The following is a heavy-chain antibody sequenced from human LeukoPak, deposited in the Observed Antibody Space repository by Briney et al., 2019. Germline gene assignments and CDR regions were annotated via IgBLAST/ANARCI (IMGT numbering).Heavy chain of an antibody. D-gene: IGHD1-26*01. CDR3: ARDKGYSGSYFVN. Sequence: GGSLRLSCAASGFTVSTNYMSWVRQAPGKGLEWVSIISGDDSTHYADSVKGRFTVSRDNSKNTLYLQMNSLRAEDTAVYYCARDKGYSGSYFVNWGQGTLVTVSS. CDR2: ISGDDST. J-gene: IGHJ4*02. CDR1: GFTVSTNY. V-gene: IGHV3-66*01.